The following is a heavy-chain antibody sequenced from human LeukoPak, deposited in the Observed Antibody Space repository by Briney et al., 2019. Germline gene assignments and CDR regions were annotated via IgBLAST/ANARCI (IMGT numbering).Heavy chain of an antibody. CDR2: ISSSGVNT. J-gene: IGHJ4*02. CDR1: GFSFSSDA. CDR3: AKFAYTSSSRAFDY. V-gene: IGHV3-23*01. D-gene: IGHD6-6*01. Sequence: GGSLRLSCAASGFSFSSDAMTGVRQAPGKGLEWVSSISSSGVNTYLADSVQGRFTISRDNSKNTLYLQMNTLRVEDTAVYFCAKFAYTSSSRAFDYWGQGTLVTVSS.